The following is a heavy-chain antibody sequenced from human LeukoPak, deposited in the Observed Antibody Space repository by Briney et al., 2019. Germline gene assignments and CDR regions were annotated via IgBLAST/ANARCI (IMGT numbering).Heavy chain of an antibody. CDR2: IYYSGST. Sequence: PSETLSLTCTVSGGSISSGAYYWSWIRQPPGKGLEWIGSIYYSGSTYYNPSLKSRVTISVDTSKNQFSLKLSSVTAADTAVYYCASFEVSYDILTGKGFDPWGQGTLVTVSS. V-gene: IGHV4-39*01. D-gene: IGHD3-9*01. CDR3: ASFEVSYDILTGKGFDP. CDR1: GGSISSGAYY. J-gene: IGHJ5*02.